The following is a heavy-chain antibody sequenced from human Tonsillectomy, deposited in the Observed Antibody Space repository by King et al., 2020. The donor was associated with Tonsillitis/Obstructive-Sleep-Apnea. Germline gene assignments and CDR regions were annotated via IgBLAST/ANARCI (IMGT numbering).Heavy chain of an antibody. CDR3: ARRRGSYCEVY. J-gene: IGHJ4*02. CDR1: GFTFSNYW. CDR2: IKQDGSEK. Sequence: VQLVESGGGLVQPGGSLRLSCAASGFTFSNYWMSWVRQAPGKGLEWVANIKQDGSEKYYVDSVKGRFTISRDNAKNSLYLQMNSLRAEDTAVYYCARRRGSYCEVYWGQGTLVTVSS. D-gene: IGHD1-26*01. V-gene: IGHV3-7*04.